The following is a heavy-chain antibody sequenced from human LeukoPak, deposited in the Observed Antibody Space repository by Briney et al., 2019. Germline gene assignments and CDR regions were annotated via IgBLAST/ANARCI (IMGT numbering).Heavy chain of an antibody. Sequence: GASVKVSCKASGYTFTGYYMHWVRQAPGQGLEWMGWISAYNGNTNYAQKLQGRVTMTTDTSTSTAYMELRSLRSDDTAVYYCARAHAQPDIVVVPAAMWGGYYYYYMDVWGKGTTVTISS. J-gene: IGHJ6*03. D-gene: IGHD2-2*01. CDR1: GYTFTGYY. CDR3: ARAHAQPDIVVVPAAMWGGYYYYYMDV. CDR2: ISAYNGNT. V-gene: IGHV1-18*04.